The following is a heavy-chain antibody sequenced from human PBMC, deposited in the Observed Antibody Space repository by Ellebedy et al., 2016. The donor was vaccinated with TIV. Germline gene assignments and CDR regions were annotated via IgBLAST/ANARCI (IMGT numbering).Heavy chain of an antibody. V-gene: IGHV1-2*02. CDR3: ERGVLLAGRGTFDY. J-gene: IGHJ4*02. CDR2: IIPSSGGT. CDR1: GYTFTTYY. D-gene: IGHD3-10*01. Sequence: AASVKVSCKASGYTFTTYYIHWMRQAPGQGLELLGWIIPSSGGTNYASKFQGRVAMTRDTSVSTAYMELTNQRSDDTAIYYCERGVLLAGRGTFDYWGQGALVTVSS.